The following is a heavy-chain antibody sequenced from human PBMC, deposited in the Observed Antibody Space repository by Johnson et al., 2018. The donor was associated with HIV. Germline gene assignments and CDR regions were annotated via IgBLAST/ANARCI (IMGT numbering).Heavy chain of an antibody. Sequence: VQLVESGGGVVRPGGSLRLSCAASGFTFSSYAMSWVRQAPGKGLEWVSAIGTAGDTYYPGSVKGRFTISRDNSENTLYLQMNSLRAEDTAVYYCAKDKFWGQGTMVAVSS. CDR2: IGTAGDT. V-gene: IGHV3-23*04. CDR1: GFTFSSYA. J-gene: IGHJ3*01. CDR3: AKDKF.